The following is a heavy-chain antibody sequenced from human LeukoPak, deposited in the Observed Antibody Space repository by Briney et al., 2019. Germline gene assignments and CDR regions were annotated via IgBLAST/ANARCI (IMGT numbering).Heavy chain of an antibody. CDR1: GFTFSDYY. D-gene: IGHD2-2*01. J-gene: IGHJ4*02. V-gene: IGHV3-11*01. CDR2: ISSSGNTI. CDR3: AKTERDIVVVPDAIFDY. Sequence: GGSLRLSCAASGFTFSDYYMSWIRQAPGKGLEWVSYISSSGNTIYYADSVKGRFTISRDNSKNTLYLQMNSLRAEDTAVYYCAKTERDIVVVPDAIFDYWGQGTLVTVSS.